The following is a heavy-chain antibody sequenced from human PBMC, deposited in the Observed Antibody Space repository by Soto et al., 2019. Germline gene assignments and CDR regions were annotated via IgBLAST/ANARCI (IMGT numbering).Heavy chain of an antibody. CDR3: ARDFATHCSGSTCYPYAY. V-gene: IGHV3-7*03. D-gene: IGHD2-15*01. J-gene: IGHJ4*02. CDR2: IKHDGSEA. CDR1: GFTFNTFW. Sequence: LRLSCAASGFTFNTFWMSWVRQSPGKGLEWVANIKHDGSEAYYVDSVKGRFTISRDNAKNSLFLQMNTLRTEDTAVYYCARDFATHCSGSTCYPYAYWGQGALVTVSS.